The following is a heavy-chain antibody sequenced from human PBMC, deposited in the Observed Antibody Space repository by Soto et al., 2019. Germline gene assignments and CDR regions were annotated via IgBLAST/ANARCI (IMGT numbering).Heavy chain of an antibody. D-gene: IGHD3-10*01. J-gene: IGHJ6*02. CDR3: AKDVFKRRGEPYGMDV. CDR2: ISYDGSNK. CDR1: GFTFSSYG. Sequence: QVQLVESGGGVVQPGRSLRLSCAASGFTFSSYGMHWVRQAPGKGLEWVAVISYDGSNKYYADSVKGRFTISRDNSKNTLYLQMNSLRAEDTAVSYCAKDVFKRRGEPYGMDVWGQGTTVTVSS. V-gene: IGHV3-30*18.